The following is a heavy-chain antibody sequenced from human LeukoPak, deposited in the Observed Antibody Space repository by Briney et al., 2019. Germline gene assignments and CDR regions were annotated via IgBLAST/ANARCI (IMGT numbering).Heavy chain of an antibody. D-gene: IGHD5/OR15-5a*01. V-gene: IGHV3-23*01. CDR3: ARRSLRLAPDFDF. CDR1: GFTFTNYA. CDR2: IGASGADT. Sequence: GGSLRLSCAASGFTFTNYAMTWVRQAPGKGLEWVSVIGASGADTYYSDSVKGRFTVSRDNSQNTLFLHMSSLRAEDTAVYFCARRSLRLAPDFDFWGQGSLVTVSS. J-gene: IGHJ4*02.